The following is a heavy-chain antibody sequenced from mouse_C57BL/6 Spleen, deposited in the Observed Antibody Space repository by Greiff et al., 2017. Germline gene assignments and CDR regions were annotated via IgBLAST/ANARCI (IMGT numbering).Heavy chain of an antibody. V-gene: IGHV1-55*01. Sequence: VQLQQPGAELVKPGASVKMSCKASGYTFTSYWITWVKQRPGQGLEWIGDIYPGSGSTNYNEKFKSKATLTVDTSSSTAYMQLSSLTSEDSAVYYCAREGYYGSRWYFDVWGTGTTVTVSS. D-gene: IGHD1-1*01. CDR1: GYTFTSYW. J-gene: IGHJ1*03. CDR2: IYPGSGST. CDR3: AREGYYGSRWYFDV.